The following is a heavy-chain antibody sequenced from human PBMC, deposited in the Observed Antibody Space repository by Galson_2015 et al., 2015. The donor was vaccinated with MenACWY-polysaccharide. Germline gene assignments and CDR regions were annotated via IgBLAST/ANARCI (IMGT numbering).Heavy chain of an antibody. CDR3: ARDYCSRTSCYGMDV. V-gene: IGHV3-30-3*01. D-gene: IGHD2-2*01. Sequence: LSCAASGFPFSRYAMHWVRQAPGKGLEWVAVISHDATNKYYAESVKGRFTISRDNSKNTMYVQMNSLGAEDTAIYYCARDYCSRTSCYGMDVWGQGTTVTVSS. CDR2: ISHDATNK. CDR1: GFPFSRYA. J-gene: IGHJ6*02.